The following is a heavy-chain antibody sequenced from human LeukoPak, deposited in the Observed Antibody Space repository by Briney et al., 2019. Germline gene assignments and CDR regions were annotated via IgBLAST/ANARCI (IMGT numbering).Heavy chain of an antibody. CDR2: IYPADSET. CDR1: GYSFTSYW. J-gene: IGHJ4*02. CDR3: ARRGIAVAEYFDY. Sequence: GESLKISCKGSGYSFTSYWIGWVRQMPGKGLEWMGIIYPADSETTYSPSFQGQVTISADKSISTAYLQWSSLKASDTAMYYCARRGIAVAEYFDYWGQGSLVTVSS. V-gene: IGHV5-51*01. D-gene: IGHD6-19*01.